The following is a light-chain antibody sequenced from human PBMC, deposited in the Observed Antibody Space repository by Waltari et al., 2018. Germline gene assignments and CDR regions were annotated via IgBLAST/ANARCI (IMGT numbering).Light chain of an antibody. CDR3: AAWDDNLNARV. Sequence: QSVLTQPPSSSGTPGQRVTISCSGSNSNIGSNTVNWYQQFPGTAPKLLIYTNDQRPSGVPDRVSGSKSGTSASLAISGLQADDEAHYYCAAWDDNLNARVFGGGTMLTVL. V-gene: IGLV1-44*01. CDR1: NSNIGSNT. J-gene: IGLJ3*02. CDR2: TND.